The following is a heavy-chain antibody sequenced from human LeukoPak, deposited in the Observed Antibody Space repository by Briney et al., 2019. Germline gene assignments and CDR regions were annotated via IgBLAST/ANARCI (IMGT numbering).Heavy chain of an antibody. J-gene: IGHJ6*02. CDR1: GFTFRSCE. D-gene: IGHD6-25*01. CDR2: ISSSGSTI. CDR3: ARERLLSKWDYGMDV. V-gene: IGHV3-48*03. Sequence: GGSLRLSCEASGFTFRSCELSWVRQAPAKGLEWVSYISSSGSTIYYADSVKGRFTISRDNAKNSLYLQMNSLRAEDTAVYYCARERLLSKWDYGMDVWGQGTTVTVSS.